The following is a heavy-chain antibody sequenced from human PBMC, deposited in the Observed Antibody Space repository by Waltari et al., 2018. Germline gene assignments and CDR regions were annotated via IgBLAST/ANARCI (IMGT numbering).Heavy chain of an antibody. Sequence: QLQLRESGPGLLKPSETLSLTCSVSGDSIGSGYYYWGWIRQAPGKGLEWIGSIYFAGSTYDNPSLKSRLTISVDTSTNQFSLRLSSVTAADTAVYYCAREVGGSSWSTTPRGDAFDIWGQGTMVTVSS. CDR3: AREVGGSSWSTTPRGDAFDI. V-gene: IGHV4-39*07. CDR2: IYFAGST. J-gene: IGHJ3*02. CDR1: GDSIGSGYYY. D-gene: IGHD6-13*01.